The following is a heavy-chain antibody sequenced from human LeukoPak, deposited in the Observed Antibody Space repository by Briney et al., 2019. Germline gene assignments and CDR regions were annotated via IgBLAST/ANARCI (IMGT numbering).Heavy chain of an antibody. Sequence: SETLSLTCTVSGGSISSYYWSWIRQPPGKGLEWIGYIYHSGSTYYNPSLKSRVTISVDRSKNQFSLKLSSVTAADTAVYYCARAPGRGYCSGGSCYSTEYAFDIWGQGTMVTVSS. D-gene: IGHD2-15*01. CDR3: ARAPGRGYCSGGSCYSTEYAFDI. CDR1: GGSISSYY. J-gene: IGHJ3*02. CDR2: IYHSGST. V-gene: IGHV4-59*12.